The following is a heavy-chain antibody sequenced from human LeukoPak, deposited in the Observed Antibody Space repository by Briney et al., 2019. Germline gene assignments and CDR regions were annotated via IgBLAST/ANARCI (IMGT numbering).Heavy chain of an antibody. CDR2: ISYDGSNK. Sequence: PGGSLRLSCAASGFTFSSYAMHWVRQAPGKGLEWVAVISYDGSNKYYADSVKGRFTISRDNSKNTLYLQMNSLRAEDTAVYYCGREGRRWLPFDYWGQGTLVTVSS. CDR1: GFTFSSYA. J-gene: IGHJ4*02. CDR3: GREGRRWLPFDY. V-gene: IGHV3-30*04. D-gene: IGHD5-24*01.